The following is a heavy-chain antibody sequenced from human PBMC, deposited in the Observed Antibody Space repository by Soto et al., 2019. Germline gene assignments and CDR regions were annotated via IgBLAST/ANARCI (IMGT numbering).Heavy chain of an antibody. Sequence: GASVKVSCRASGYTFTSYYMHWVRQAPGQGLEWVGIINPSGGSTSYAQKFQGRVTMTRDTSTSTVYMELSSLRSEDTAVYYCARAGQLVPFDYWGQGTLVTVSS. CDR3: ARAGQLVPFDY. J-gene: IGHJ4*02. V-gene: IGHV1-46*03. CDR1: GYTFTSYY. CDR2: INPSGGST. D-gene: IGHD6-6*01.